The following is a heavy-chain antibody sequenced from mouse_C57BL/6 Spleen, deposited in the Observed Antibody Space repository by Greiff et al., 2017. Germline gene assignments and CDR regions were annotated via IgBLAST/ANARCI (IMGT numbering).Heavy chain of an antibody. V-gene: IGHV1-78*01. CDR1: GYTFTDHT. Sequence: QVQLQQPDAELVKPGASVKISCKASGYTFTDHTIHWMKQRPEQGLEWIGYIYPSDGSTKYNEKFKGKATLTVDKSSSTAYMQLNSLTSEDSAVYFCERAAGSGLYLDYWGQGTTLTVSS. CDR2: IYPSDGST. J-gene: IGHJ2*01. D-gene: IGHD1-1*01. CDR3: ERAAGSGLYLDY.